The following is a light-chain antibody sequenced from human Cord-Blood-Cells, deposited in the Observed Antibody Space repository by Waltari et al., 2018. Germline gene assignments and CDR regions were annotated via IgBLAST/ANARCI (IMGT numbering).Light chain of an antibody. CDR3: QAWDSSTAWV. CDR1: TLRHKY. CDR2: QAS. V-gene: IGLV3-1*01. Sequence: SYQLTQPPSVSVSPGQTASITCSGDTLRHKYACRYQKQPGESPVLVIYQASKRPSGIPERFSGYNSGNTSTLTISGTQAMDEADYYCQAWDSSTAWVFGGGTKLTVL. J-gene: IGLJ3*02.